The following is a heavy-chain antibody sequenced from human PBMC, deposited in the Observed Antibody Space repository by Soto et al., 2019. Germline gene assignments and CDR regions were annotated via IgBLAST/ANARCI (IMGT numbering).Heavy chain of an antibody. V-gene: IGHV4-4*02. CDR1: GGSISSSNW. CDR3: ARYGSGSYYSGGMDV. CDR2: IYHSGST. J-gene: IGHJ6*02. Sequence: QVQLQESGPGLVKPSGTLSLTCAVSGGSISSSNWWSWVRQPPGKGQERIGEIYHSGSTNYNPSLKSRVTISVDKAKNQFSLKLSSVTAADTAVYYCARYGSGSYYSGGMDVWGQGTTVTVSS. D-gene: IGHD3-10*01.